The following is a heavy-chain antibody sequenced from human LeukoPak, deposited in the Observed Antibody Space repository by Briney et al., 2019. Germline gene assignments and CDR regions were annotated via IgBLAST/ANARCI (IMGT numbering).Heavy chain of an antibody. CDR3: ARVYYYGSGSYYKSYYYYYMDV. J-gene: IGHJ6*03. V-gene: IGHV3-20*01. D-gene: IGHD3-10*01. CDR2: INWNGGST. Sequence: GGTLRLSCVASGITFSSYRMSWGRQAPQEGLEWVSGINWNGGSTGYADSVKGRFTISRDNAKNSLYLQMNSLRAEDTALYHCARVYYYGSGSYYKSYYYYYMDVWGKGTTVTISS. CDR1: GITFSSYR.